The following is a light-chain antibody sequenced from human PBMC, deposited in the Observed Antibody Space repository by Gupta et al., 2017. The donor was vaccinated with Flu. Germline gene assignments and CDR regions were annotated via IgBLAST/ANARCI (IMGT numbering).Light chain of an antibody. CDR2: DVS. CDR1: SSDVGGYDY. CDR3: NAYSSSSTLIV. V-gene: IGLV2-14*03. Sequence: QSALTQPASVSGSPGPSITISCTGTSSDVGGYDYVSWYQQHPGKAPKLMIYDVSNRPSGVSNRVSGSKSGNTASLTISGLQAEDEADYYCNAYSSSSTLIVFGGGTKLTVL. J-gene: IGLJ2*01.